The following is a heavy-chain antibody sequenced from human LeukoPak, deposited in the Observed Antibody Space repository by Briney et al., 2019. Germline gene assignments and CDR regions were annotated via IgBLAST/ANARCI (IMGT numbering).Heavy chain of an antibody. CDR2: IYYSGST. CDR1: GGSISSYY. J-gene: IGHJ5*02. D-gene: IGHD3-22*01. Sequence: SETLSLTCTVSGGSISSYYWSWIRQPPGEGLEWVGYIYYSGSTNYNPSLKSRVTISVDTSKNQFSLKLSSVTAADTAVYYCARDSPRRYDSSGYYYNWFDPWGQGTLVTVSS. V-gene: IGHV4-59*01. CDR3: ARDSPRRYDSSGYYYNWFDP.